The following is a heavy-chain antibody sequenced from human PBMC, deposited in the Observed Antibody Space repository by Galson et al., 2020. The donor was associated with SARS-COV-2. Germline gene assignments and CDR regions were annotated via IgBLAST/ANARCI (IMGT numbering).Heavy chain of an antibody. CDR1: GFTFNNYG. D-gene: IGHD6-13*01. CDR3: VKDSSSWEYFDY. J-gene: IGHJ4*02. CDR2: IHSNGGKT. Sequence: GSLRLSCSASGFTFNNYGMHWVRQAPGKGLEYVSTIHSNGGKTDYADLVKGRFTISRDNSKNTLYLQMSSLRAEDTAVYYCVKDSSSWEYFDYWGEGTLVTVSS. V-gene: IGHV3-64D*09.